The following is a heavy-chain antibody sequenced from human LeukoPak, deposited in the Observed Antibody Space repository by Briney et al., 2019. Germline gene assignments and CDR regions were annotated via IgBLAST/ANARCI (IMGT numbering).Heavy chain of an antibody. CDR2: IYPGDSDT. Sequence: PGESLKISCKGSGYSFTSYWIGWVRQMPGKGLEWMGNIYPGDSDTSYSPSFQCQVNISADKSISTAYLQWSSLKASDTAMYYWARHRGTGTTIDYWGQGTLVTVSS. D-gene: IGHD1-7*01. CDR3: ARHRGTGTTIDY. V-gene: IGHV5-51*01. J-gene: IGHJ4*02. CDR1: GYSFTSYW.